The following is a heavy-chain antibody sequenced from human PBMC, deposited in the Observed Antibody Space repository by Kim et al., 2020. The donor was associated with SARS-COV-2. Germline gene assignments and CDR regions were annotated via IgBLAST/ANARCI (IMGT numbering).Heavy chain of an antibody. J-gene: IGHJ4*03. D-gene: IGHD3-10*01. CDR3: ARGTGFLVYYCGSGGSYF. CDR2: INYSGST. Sequence: SETLSLTCAVYGGSISGYYWSWIRQPPGKGLEWIGGINYSGSTNYNPSLKSRVTISVDTSKNQFSLKLSSVTAADTAVYYCARGTGFLVYYCGSGGSYF. V-gene: IGHV4-34*01. CDR1: GGSISGYY.